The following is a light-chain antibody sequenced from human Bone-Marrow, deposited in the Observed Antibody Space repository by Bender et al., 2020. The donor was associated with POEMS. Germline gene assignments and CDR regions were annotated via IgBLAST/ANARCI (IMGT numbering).Light chain of an antibody. CDR2: PNN. J-gene: IGLJ2*01. CDR3: VAWDDTLNGWV. CDR1: SSNIGSNS. Sequence: QSALTQPASVSGSPGQSITISCSGSSSNIGSNSVNWYQQLPGTAPKLLIYPNNQRPSGVPGRFSGSKSGTSASLAISGLHSEDEADYYCVAWDDTLNGWVFGGGTKLTVL. V-gene: IGLV1-44*01.